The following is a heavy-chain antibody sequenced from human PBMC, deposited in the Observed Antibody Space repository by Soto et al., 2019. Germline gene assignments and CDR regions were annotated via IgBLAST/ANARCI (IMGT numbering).Heavy chain of an antibody. CDR1: AYTFTTYG. CDR2: ISGYNGQT. Sequence: QVQLVQSGPEVKKPGASVKVSCKASAYTFTTYGISWVRQAPGQGLEWMGWISGYNGQTNYPQKFRGRVTLTTDTSTSTAYMELRSLRSDDTAMYYCARDNRKELWVEGLNAMDVWGHGTTVTVSS. J-gene: IGHJ6*02. D-gene: IGHD3-10*01. CDR3: ARDNRKELWVEGLNAMDV. V-gene: IGHV1-18*04.